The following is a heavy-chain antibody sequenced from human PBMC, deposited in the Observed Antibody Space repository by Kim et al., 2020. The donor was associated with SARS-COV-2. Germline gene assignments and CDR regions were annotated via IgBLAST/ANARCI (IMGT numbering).Heavy chain of an antibody. D-gene: IGHD4-17*01. Sequence: TYYNPSLKSRVTLSVDTSKNQFSLKLSSVTAADTAVYYCARLDYGWYFDYWGQGTLVTVSS. CDR3: ARLDYGWYFDY. CDR2: T. J-gene: IGHJ4*02. V-gene: IGHV4-31*02.